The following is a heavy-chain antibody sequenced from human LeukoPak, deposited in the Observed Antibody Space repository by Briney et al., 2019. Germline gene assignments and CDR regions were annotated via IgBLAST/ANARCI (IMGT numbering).Heavy chain of an antibody. CDR2: INTGNGTT. J-gene: IGHJ4*02. Sequence: GASVKVSCKASGYSFTSYPIHWVRQAPGQWLEWVGWINTGNGTTRYSPRLQGRVTLTRDTSANTAYMELNSLRFEDTAMYYCASNAFDYWGQGTLVTVSS. CDR3: ASNAFDY. V-gene: IGHV1-3*04. CDR1: GYSFTSYP.